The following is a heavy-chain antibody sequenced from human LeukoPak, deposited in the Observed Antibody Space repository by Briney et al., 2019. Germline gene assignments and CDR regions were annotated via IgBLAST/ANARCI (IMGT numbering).Heavy chain of an antibody. J-gene: IGHJ5*02. Sequence: GASVTVSCKASGYTFTSYGISWVRQAPGQGREWMGWISAYNGNTNYAQKLQGRVTMTTDTSTSTAYMELRSLRSDDTAVYYCARITANLFAGWFDPWGQGTLVTVSS. CDR2: ISAYNGNT. V-gene: IGHV1-18*01. D-gene: IGHD1-20*01. CDR1: GYTFTSYG. CDR3: ARITANLFAGWFDP.